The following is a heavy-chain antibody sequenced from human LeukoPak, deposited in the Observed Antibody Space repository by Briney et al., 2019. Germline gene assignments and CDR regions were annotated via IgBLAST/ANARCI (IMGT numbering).Heavy chain of an antibody. V-gene: IGHV4-59*01. CDR2: IYYSGST. CDR1: GGSISSYY. CDR3: ARENVVLYYFDY. J-gene: IGHJ4*02. D-gene: IGHD2-21*01. Sequence: SETLSLTCTVSGGSISSYYWSWIRQPPGKGLEWIGYIYYSGSTNYNPSLKSRVTISVDTSKNQFSLKRSSVTAADTAVYYCARENVVLYYFDYWGQGTLVTVSS.